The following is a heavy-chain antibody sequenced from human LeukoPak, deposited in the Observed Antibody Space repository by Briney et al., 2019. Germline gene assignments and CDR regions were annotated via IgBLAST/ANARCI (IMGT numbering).Heavy chain of an antibody. CDR2: ISYDGSNK. Sequence: PGGSLRLSCAASGFTFSSYGMHWVRQAPGKGLEWVAVISYDGSNKYYADSVKGRFTISRDNSKNTLYLQMNSLRAEDTAVYYCAKAGDSSGYYYFDYWGQGTLVTVSS. CDR3: AKAGDSSGYYYFDY. D-gene: IGHD3-22*01. V-gene: IGHV3-30*18. J-gene: IGHJ4*02. CDR1: GFTFSSYG.